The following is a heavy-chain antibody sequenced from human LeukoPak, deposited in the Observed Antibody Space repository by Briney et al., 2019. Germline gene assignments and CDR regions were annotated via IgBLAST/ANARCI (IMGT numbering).Heavy chain of an antibody. D-gene: IGHD3-10*01. CDR2: IYYSGST. J-gene: IGHJ5*02. CDR3: ARAPYGSGSYRRGVNWFDP. Sequence: PSETLSLTCTVSGGSISSYYWSWVRQPPGKGLEWIGYIYYSGSTNYNPSLKSRVTISVDTSKNQFSLKLSSVTAADTAVYYCARAPYGSGSYRRGVNWFDPWGQGTLVTVSS. V-gene: IGHV4-59*01. CDR1: GGSISSYY.